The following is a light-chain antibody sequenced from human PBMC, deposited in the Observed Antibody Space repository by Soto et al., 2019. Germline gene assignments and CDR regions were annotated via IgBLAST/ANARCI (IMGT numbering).Light chain of an antibody. Sequence: EIVLTQSPATLSLSPGERVTLSCGASQSLSNNYLAWYQQRPGLAPRLLIFDASSRPTGIPDRFSGSGSGTDFTLTISRLEPEDFAVYYCQQFGNSPTFGGGTKVEFK. CDR2: DAS. CDR3: QQFGNSPT. V-gene: IGKV3D-20*01. CDR1: QSLSNNY. J-gene: IGKJ4*01.